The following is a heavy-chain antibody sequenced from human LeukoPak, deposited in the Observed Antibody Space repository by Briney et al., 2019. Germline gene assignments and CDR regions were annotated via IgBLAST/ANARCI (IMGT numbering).Heavy chain of an antibody. CDR2: MYNSGST. CDR3: AREADRWFDP. J-gene: IGHJ5*02. Sequence: SETLSLTCAVSGGSISSSYYYWGWIRQPPGKGLEWIGTMYNSGSTDYNPSLESRVTISVDTSKNQFSLKLSSVTAADTAVYYCAREADRWFDPWGQGTLVTVSS. V-gene: IGHV4-39*07. CDR1: GGSISSSYYY.